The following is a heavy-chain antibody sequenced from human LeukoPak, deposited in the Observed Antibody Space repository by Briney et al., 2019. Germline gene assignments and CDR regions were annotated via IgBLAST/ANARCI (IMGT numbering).Heavy chain of an antibody. CDR1: GGSIITTNW. D-gene: IGHD1-26*01. J-gene: IGHJ4*02. CDR3: TRESGAFSPFGF. V-gene: IGHV4-4*02. CDR2: VHLNGAT. Sequence: PSESLSLTCGVSGGSIITTNWWSWVRQPPGKGLEWIGEVHLNGATNYNPSLESRVSMSIDKSKNQLSLKLSSVTAADTATYYCTRESGAFSPFGFWGQGTLVTV.